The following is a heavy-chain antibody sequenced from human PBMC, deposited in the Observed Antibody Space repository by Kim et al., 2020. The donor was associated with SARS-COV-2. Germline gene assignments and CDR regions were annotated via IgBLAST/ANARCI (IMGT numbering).Heavy chain of an antibody. V-gene: IGHV3-23*01. CDR1: EFTFSTCA. D-gene: IGHD3-16*01. CDR3: AKMSGGITTTFDH. CDR2: ISRSADST. Sequence: GGSLRLSCAASEFTFSTCAMSWVRQAPGKGLEWVSSISRSADSTFYADSVNGRFTISRDNSKNTLYLQMINLRAEDTAVYYCAKMSGGITTTFDHWGQGT. J-gene: IGHJ4*02.